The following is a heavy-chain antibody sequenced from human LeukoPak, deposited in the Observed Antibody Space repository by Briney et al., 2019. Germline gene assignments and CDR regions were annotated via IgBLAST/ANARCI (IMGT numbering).Heavy chain of an antibody. J-gene: IGHJ4*02. CDR3: ARIQLWLN. CDR1: GYSISSGYY. D-gene: IGHD5-18*01. Sequence: SETLSLTCTVSGYSISSGYYWGWIRQPPGQGLEWIGSIYHSETTYYNLSLKSRVTISVDTSKNQFSLKLSSVTAADTAIYYCARIQLWLNWGQGTLVTVSS. V-gene: IGHV4-38-2*02. CDR2: IYHSETT.